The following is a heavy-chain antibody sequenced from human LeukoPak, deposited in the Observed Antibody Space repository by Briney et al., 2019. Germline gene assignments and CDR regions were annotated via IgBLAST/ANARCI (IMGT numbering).Heavy chain of an antibody. CDR2: INHSGST. CDR1: GGPFSGYY. CDR3: ATSYSGSYYDAFDI. D-gene: IGHD1-26*01. V-gene: IGHV4-34*01. J-gene: IGHJ3*02. Sequence: PETLSLTCAVYGGPFSGYYWSWIRQPPGKGLEWIGEINHSGSTNYNPSLKSRVTISVDTSKKQFSLKLSSVTAADTAVYYCATSYSGSYYDAFDIWGQGTMVTVSS.